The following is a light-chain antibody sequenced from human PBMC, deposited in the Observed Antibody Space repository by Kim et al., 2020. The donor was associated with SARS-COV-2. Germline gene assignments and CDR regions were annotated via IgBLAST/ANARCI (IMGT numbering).Light chain of an antibody. CDR1: QTIKNR. V-gene: IGKV3-15*01. J-gene: IGKJ1*01. Sequence: SPGERATLSCRASQTIKNRLVWYQHKPGQAPRRLIYDATTRATGIPARFIGSGSETDFTLTISNLQSEDFAVYYCQQSNNWPPLTFGQGTKVDIK. CDR3: QQSNNWPPLT. CDR2: DAT.